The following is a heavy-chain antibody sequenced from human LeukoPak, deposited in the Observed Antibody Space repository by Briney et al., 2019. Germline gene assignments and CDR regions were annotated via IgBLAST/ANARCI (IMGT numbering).Heavy chain of an antibody. D-gene: IGHD6-13*01. CDR1: GYTFTGYY. CDR3: ASLRDRYSSSWWIFDY. V-gene: IGHV1-46*01. Sequence: ASVKVSCKASGYTFTGYYMHWVRQAPGQGLEWMGIISPSGGSTRYAQKFQGRVTMTRDTSTSTVYMELSSLRSEDTAVYYCASLRDRYSSSWWIFDYWGQGTLVIVSS. J-gene: IGHJ4*02. CDR2: ISPSGGST.